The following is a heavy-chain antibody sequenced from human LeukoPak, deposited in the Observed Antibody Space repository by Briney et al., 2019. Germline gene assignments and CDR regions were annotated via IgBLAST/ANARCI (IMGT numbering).Heavy chain of an antibody. CDR3: AKDLGSHFDY. J-gene: IGHJ4*02. CDR1: GFTFSSYG. Sequence: GGSLRLSCAASGFTFSSYGMHWVRQAPGKGLEWVAVISYDGSNKYYADSVKGRFTISRDNSKNTLYLQMNSLRAEDTAVYYCAKDLGSHFDYWGQGTLVTVSS. V-gene: IGHV3-30*18. CDR2: ISYDGSNK. D-gene: IGHD7-27*01.